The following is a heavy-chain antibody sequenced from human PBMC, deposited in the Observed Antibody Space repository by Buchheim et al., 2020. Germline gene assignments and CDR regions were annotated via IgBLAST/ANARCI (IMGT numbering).Heavy chain of an antibody. D-gene: IGHD2-2*01. Sequence: QLQLQESGPGLVKPSETLSLTCTVSGGSISSSSYYWGWIRQPPGKGLEWIGSIYYSGSTYYNPSLKSRVTISVDTSKNQFSLKLSSVTAADTAVYYCLCIVLVPAAMFRFGRGMDVWGQGTT. CDR1: GGSISSSSYY. J-gene: IGHJ6*02. V-gene: IGHV4-39*01. CDR2: IYYSGST. CDR3: LCIVLVPAAMFRFGRGMDV.